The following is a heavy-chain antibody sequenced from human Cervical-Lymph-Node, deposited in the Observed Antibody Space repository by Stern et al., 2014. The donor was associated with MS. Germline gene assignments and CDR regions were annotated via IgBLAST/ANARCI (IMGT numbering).Heavy chain of an antibody. Sequence: MQLVESGAEVKKPGASVTVSCKASGYTFIGHHMHWVRQAPGPGLEWMGIINPSGGSASYAQKFQGRVSMTRDTSTSTVYMELSRVRSEDTAVYYCARANYYNSMDVWGQGTTVTVSS. CDR1: GYTFIGHH. V-gene: IGHV1-46*03. CDR3: ARANYYNSMDV. CDR2: INPSGGSA. J-gene: IGHJ6*02.